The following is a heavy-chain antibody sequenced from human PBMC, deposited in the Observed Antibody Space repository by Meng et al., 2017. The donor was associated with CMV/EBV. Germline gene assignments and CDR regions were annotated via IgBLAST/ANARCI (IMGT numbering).Heavy chain of an antibody. CDR1: GASISSSSYY. CDR3: ARSIAARPYRYNWFDP. CDR2: IYYSGST. J-gene: IGHJ5*02. D-gene: IGHD6-6*01. Sequence: QLQLQVSGPGLLKPSEPLSLPCTVSGASISSSSYYWGWIRQPPGKGLEWIGSIYYSGSTYYNPSLKSRVTISVDTSKNQFSLKLSSVTAADTAVYYCARSIAARPYRYNWFDPWGQGTLVTVSS. V-gene: IGHV4-39*07.